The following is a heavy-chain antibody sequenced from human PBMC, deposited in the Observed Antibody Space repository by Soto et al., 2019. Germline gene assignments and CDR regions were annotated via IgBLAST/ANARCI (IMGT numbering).Heavy chain of an antibody. J-gene: IGHJ6*02. CDR2: ISYDGSNK. CDR3: ARGDSSKYYYYGMDV. Sequence: GGSLRLSCAASGFTFSSYAMHWVRQAPGKGLEWVAVISYDGSNKYYADSVKGRFTISRDNSRNTLNLQMNSLRAEDTAVYYCARGDSSKYYYYGMDVWGQGTTVTVSS. CDR1: GFTFSSYA. D-gene: IGHD3-22*01. V-gene: IGHV3-30-3*01.